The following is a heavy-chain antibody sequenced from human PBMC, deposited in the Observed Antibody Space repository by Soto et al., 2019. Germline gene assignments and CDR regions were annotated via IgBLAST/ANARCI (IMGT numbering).Heavy chain of an antibody. CDR2: IIPIFGTV. J-gene: IGHJ6*02. CDR1: GGTFSSHA. V-gene: IGHV1-69*13. Sequence: SVKVSCKASGGTFSSHAITWVRQAPGQGLEWMGGIIPIFGTVNYAQKFQGRLTIIANESTSTAYMELSSLRSEDTAVYYCARDLPEAGMDVWGQGTTVTVS. CDR3: ARDLPEAGMDV.